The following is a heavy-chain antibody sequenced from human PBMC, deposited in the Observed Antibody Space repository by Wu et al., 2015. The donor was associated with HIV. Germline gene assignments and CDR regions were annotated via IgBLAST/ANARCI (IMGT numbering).Heavy chain of an antibody. CDR3: AKKRIHWNDVPEGTLRPR. Sequence: QVQLVQSGAEVKKPGASVKVSCKASGYTFTSYYMHWVRQAPGQGLEWMGIINPSGGSTSYAQKFQGRVTMTRDTSTSTVYMELSSLRSEDTAVYYCAKKRIHWNDVPEGTLRPRGAQGTLVHRLL. D-gene: IGHD1-1*01. V-gene: IGHV1-46*01. J-gene: IGHJ4*02. CDR1: GYTFTSYY. CDR2: INPSGGST.